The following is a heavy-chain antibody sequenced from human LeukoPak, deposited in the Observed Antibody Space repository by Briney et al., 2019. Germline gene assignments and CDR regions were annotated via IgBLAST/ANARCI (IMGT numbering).Heavy chain of an antibody. CDR2: MKPDSGDT. Sequence: KVSCKASGNTFTSEDINWVRQAPGQGLEWMGWMKPDSGDTVYAQMFQGRVSMTTNTSIGTVYMELSSLTSEDTAVYYCAGGLGLDGPFEYWGQGTLVTVSS. D-gene: IGHD3/OR15-3a*01. CDR1: GNTFTSED. CDR3: AGGLGLDGPFEY. V-gene: IGHV1-8*01. J-gene: IGHJ4*02.